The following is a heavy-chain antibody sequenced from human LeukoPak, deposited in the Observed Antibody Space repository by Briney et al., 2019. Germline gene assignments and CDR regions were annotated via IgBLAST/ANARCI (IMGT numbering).Heavy chain of an antibody. D-gene: IGHD5-18*01. CDR1: GGSISSYY. CDR3: ARVTVDTAMVTNYYYYYMDV. CDR2: IYTSGST. J-gene: IGHJ6*03. V-gene: IGHV4-4*07. Sequence: PSETLSLTCTVSGGSISSYYWSWIRQPAGKGLEWIGRIYTSGSTNYNPSLKSRVTMSVDTSKNQFSLKLSSVTAADTAVYYCARVTVDTAMVTNYYYYYMDVWGKGTTVTVSS.